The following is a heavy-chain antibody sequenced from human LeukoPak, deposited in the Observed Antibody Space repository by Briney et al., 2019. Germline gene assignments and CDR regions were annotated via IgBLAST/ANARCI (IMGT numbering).Heavy chain of an antibody. V-gene: IGHV1-2*02. Sequence: ASVKVSCKASGYTFTGYYIHWVRQAPGQGLEWMGYINPNTGGTNYAQKFQGRVTMTRDTSISTAYMELSRLRSDDTAVYYCARDGYNYGSGGELSTWGQGTLVTVSS. CDR1: GYTFTGYY. D-gene: IGHD5-18*01. J-gene: IGHJ4*02. CDR2: INPNTGGT. CDR3: ARDGYNYGSGGELST.